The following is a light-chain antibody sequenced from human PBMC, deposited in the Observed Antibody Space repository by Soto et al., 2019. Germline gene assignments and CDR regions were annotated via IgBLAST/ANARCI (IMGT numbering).Light chain of an antibody. V-gene: IGKV1-5*01. CDR1: QSISNW. J-gene: IGKJ1*01. Sequence: DIQMTPSPSTLPASVGDRVTITCRASQSISNWLAWHQPKLGTAPKVLIYHDSNLQSGVPSRSRGSGSGTEFILTISRLQSEDSAPYYCQHYNSYSFGQGTKVE. CDR3: QHYNSYS. CDR2: HDS.